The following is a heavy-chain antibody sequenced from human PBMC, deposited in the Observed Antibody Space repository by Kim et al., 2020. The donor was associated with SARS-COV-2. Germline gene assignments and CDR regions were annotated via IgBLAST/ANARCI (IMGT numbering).Heavy chain of an antibody. CDR2: IYYSGST. V-gene: IGHV4-39*01. Sequence: SETLSLTCTVSGGSISSSSYYWGWIRQPPGKGLEWIGTIYYSGSTFYNPSLKSRVTISVDTSKNQFSLKLSSVTAADTAIYYCAPILLQYSSSRGGDWFDPWGQGTLVTVSS. D-gene: IGHD6-6*01. CDR1: GGSISSSSYY. CDR3: APILLQYSSSRGGDWFDP. J-gene: IGHJ5*02.